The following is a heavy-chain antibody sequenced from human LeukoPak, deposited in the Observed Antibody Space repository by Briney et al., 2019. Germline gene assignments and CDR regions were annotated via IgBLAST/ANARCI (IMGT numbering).Heavy chain of an antibody. D-gene: IGHD5-18*01. Sequence: GGSLRLPCAASGFTFSSYGMHWVRQAPGKGLEWVAVISYDGSNKYYADSVKGRFTISRDNSKNTLYLQMNSLRAEDTAVYYCAKGYGTYYYYYYMDVWGKGTTVTVSS. CDR1: GFTFSSYG. V-gene: IGHV3-30*18. J-gene: IGHJ6*03. CDR2: ISYDGSNK. CDR3: AKGYGTYYYYYYMDV.